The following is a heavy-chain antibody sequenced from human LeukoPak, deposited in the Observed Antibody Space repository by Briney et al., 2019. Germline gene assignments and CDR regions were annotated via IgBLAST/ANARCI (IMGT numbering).Heavy chain of an antibody. J-gene: IGHJ4*02. V-gene: IGHV3-23*01. CDR3: ARRGGSSWSSSDY. Sequence: GGSLRLSCAASGFIFNNYAMNWVRQAPGKGLEWVSGISGLGGSAYYAASVKGRFTISRDNSGNRVFLQLNSLRVEDTAVYYCARRGGSSWSSSDYWGQGTLVTVSS. CDR2: ISGLGGSA. CDR1: GFIFNNYA. D-gene: IGHD6-13*01.